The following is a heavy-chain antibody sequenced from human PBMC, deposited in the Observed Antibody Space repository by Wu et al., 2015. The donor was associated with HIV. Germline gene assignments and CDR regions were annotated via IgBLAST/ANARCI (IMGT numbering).Heavy chain of an antibody. J-gene: IGHJ6*02. Sequence: QVQLVQSGAEVKKPGASVKVSCKASGYTFTSYDINWVRQATGQGLEWMGWMNPNSGNTGYAQKFQGRVAMTRNNSISTAYMDLSSLRSEDTAVYYCARGIVATIMGDFYPMDVWGQGTTVTVSS. D-gene: IGHD5-12*01. CDR3: ARGIVATIMGDFYPMDV. CDR1: GYTFTSYD. V-gene: IGHV1-8*01. CDR2: MNPNSGNT.